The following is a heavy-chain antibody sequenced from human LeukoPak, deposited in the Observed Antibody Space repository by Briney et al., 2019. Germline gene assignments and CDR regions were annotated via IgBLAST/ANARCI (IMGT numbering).Heavy chain of an antibody. V-gene: IGHV3-21*01. J-gene: IGHJ3*02. CDR1: GFTFSSYS. CDR3: ARDSWTRHQWLARNDAFDI. D-gene: IGHD6-19*01. CDR2: ISSSSSYI. Sequence: KTGGSLRLSCAASGFTFSSYSMNWVRQAPGKGLEWVSSISSSSSYIYYADSVKGRFTISRDNAKNSLYLQMNSLRAEDTAVYYCARDSWTRHQWLARNDAFDIWGQGTMVTVSS.